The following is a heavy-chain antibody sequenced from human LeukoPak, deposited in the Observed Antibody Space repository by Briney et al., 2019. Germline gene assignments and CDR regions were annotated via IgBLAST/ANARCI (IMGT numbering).Heavy chain of an antibody. Sequence: PSETLSLACTVSGGSLSTYYWSWIRQPPGKGLEWIGYVYYSGSTNYNPSLKSRVTMSVDTSKNQFSLKLSSVTAADTAVYYCARDSHWLIDYWGQGTLVTVSS. CDR2: VYYSGST. D-gene: IGHD3-9*01. J-gene: IGHJ4*02. CDR1: GGSLSTYY. V-gene: IGHV4-59*12. CDR3: ARDSHWLIDY.